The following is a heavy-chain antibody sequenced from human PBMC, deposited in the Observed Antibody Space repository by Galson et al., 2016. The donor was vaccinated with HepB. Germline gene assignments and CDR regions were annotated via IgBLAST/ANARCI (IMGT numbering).Heavy chain of an antibody. CDR2: IYHSGST. CDR3: ATCITAYWYFDL. D-gene: IGHD6-13*01. V-gene: IGHV4-4*02. CDR1: GGSISSSNW. Sequence: SETLSLTCGVSGGSISSSNWWSWVRQPPGKGLEWIGEIYHSGSTTYNPSLKSRVTISVDKSKNQFSLKLSSVTAADTAVYYRATCITAYWYFDLWGRGTLVTVSS. J-gene: IGHJ2*01.